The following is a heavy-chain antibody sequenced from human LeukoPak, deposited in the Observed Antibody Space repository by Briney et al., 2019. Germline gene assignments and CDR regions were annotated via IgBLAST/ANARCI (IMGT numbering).Heavy chain of an antibody. CDR2: IRSKAYGGTT. CDR1: GFTVGDYA. V-gene: IGHV3-49*04. Sequence: GGSLRLSCTASGFTVGDYAMSWVRQAPGKGLEWVGFIRSKAYGGTTEYAASVKGRFTISRDDSKSIAYLQMNSLKTEDTAVYYCTRDFQRMTTVTTGDYWGQGTLVTVSS. J-gene: IGHJ4*02. CDR3: TRDFQRMTTVTTGDY. D-gene: IGHD4-17*01.